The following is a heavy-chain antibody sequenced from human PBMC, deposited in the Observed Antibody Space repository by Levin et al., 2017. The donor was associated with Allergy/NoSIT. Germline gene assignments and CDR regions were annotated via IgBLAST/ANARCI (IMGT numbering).Heavy chain of an antibody. CDR3: AREVIQLRTRGNSFDS. Sequence: SQTLSLTCDISGDSVSSNSAAWNWIRQSPSRGLEWLGRTYYRSKWYNDYAVSVKSRITINADTSKRQFSLHLNSVTPEDTAVYYCAREVIQLRTRGNSFDSWGQGTLVTVSS. J-gene: IGHJ4*02. CDR2: TYYRSKWYN. V-gene: IGHV6-1*01. D-gene: IGHD4-23*01. CDR1: GDSVSSNSAA.